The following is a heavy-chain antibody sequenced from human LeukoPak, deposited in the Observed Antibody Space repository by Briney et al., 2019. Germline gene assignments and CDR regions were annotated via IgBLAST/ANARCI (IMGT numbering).Heavy chain of an antibody. D-gene: IGHD3-9*01. V-gene: IGHV4-34*01. CDR3: ARHATYYDVLTGYYLPARPFVY. CDR2: IYYSGTT. Sequence: SETLSLTRAVYGGSFSGYYWSWIRQPPGKGLEWIGSIYYSGTTYHNPSHRSLVTISVDTSKNQFSLKLSSVTAADTAVYSCARHATYYDVLTGYYLPARPFVYWGQGALVTVSS. J-gene: IGHJ4*02. CDR1: GGSFSGYY.